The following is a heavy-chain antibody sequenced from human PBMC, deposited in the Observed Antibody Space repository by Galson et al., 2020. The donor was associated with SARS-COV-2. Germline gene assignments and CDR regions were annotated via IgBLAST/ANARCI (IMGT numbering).Heavy chain of an antibody. CDR2: IYYSGST. CDR1: GGSISSGGYY. J-gene: IGHJ4*02. CDR3: ARWVVAAKAFDY. V-gene: IGHV4-31*01. D-gene: IGHD2-15*01. Sequence: SETLSLTCTVSGGSISSGGYYWSWIRQHPGKGLEWIGYIYYSGSTYYNPSLKSLVTISVDTSKNQFSLKLSSVTAADTAVYYCARWVVAAKAFDYWGQGTLVTVSS.